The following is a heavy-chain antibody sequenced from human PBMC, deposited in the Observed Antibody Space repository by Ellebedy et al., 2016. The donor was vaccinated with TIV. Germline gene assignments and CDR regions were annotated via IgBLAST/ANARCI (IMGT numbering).Heavy chain of an antibody. CDR2: VYYSGSP. J-gene: IGHJ4*02. D-gene: IGHD2-21*02. CDR3: ARTDPWQPIDD. Sequence: MPGGSLRLSCSVSGGSVSSTRYYWAWIRQPPGKGLEYIGSVYYSGSPYYNPYFKSRVPLSADTSKNQFSLNLRTVTAADTAVYYCARTDPWQPIDDWGQGILVSVSS. CDR1: GGSVSSTRYY. V-gene: IGHV4-39*01.